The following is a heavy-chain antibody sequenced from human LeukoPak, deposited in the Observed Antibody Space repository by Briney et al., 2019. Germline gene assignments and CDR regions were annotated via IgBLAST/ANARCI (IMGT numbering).Heavy chain of an antibody. CDR1: GFTFSSYW. J-gene: IGHJ4*02. CDR3: AREEGLWFGELYDY. Sequence: GGSLRLSCAASGFTFSSYWMHWVRQAPGKGLVWVSRINSDGSSTSYADSVKGRFTIYRDNAKNTLYLQMNSLSAEDTSVYYCAREEGLWFGELYDYWGQGTLVTVSS. CDR2: INSDGSST. D-gene: IGHD3-10*01. V-gene: IGHV3-74*01.